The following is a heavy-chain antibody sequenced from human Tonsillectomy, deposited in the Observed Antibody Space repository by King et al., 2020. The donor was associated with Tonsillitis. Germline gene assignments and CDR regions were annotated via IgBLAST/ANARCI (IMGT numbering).Heavy chain of an antibody. CDR3: TRVIFASSGILYYFDY. V-gene: IGHV3-20*01. CDR2: INWNGGST. Sequence: VQLVESGGGVVRPGGSLRLSCAASGFTFDDYGMSWVRQAPGKGLEWVSGINWNGGSTGYADSVKGRFTISRDNAKNSLYLQMNSLRAEDTALYHCTRVIFASSGILYYFDYWGQGTLVTVSS. J-gene: IGHJ4*02. D-gene: IGHD3-22*01. CDR1: GFTFDDYG.